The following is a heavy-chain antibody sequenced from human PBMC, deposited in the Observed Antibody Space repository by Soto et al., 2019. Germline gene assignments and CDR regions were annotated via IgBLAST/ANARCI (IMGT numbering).Heavy chain of an antibody. Sequence: PGESLKISCQVSGYNFTNYWIGWVRQMPWKGLEWMGIIYPGDSDARYSPSFQGQVTMSVDKSISSAYLQWSSLKASDSGIYYCARQDGFFGQFGYFQHWGQGTLVTVSS. CDR3: ARQDGFFGQFGYFQH. V-gene: IGHV5-51*01. CDR2: IYPGDSDA. D-gene: IGHD3-3*01. J-gene: IGHJ1*01. CDR1: GYNFTNYW.